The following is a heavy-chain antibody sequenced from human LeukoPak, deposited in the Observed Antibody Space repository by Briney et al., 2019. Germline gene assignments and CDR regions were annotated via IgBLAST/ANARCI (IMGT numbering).Heavy chain of an antibody. D-gene: IGHD3-22*01. J-gene: IGHJ4*02. V-gene: IGHV3-53*01. CDR1: GFTVSSSY. Sequence: GGSLRLSCAASGFTVSSSYMTWVRQAPGKGLEWVSVIYSGGSTYYADSVKGRFTISRDNSKNTLYLQMNSLRAEDTAVYYCASGGVTMIVPILWGQGTLVTVSS. CDR2: IYSGGST. CDR3: ASGGVTMIVPIL.